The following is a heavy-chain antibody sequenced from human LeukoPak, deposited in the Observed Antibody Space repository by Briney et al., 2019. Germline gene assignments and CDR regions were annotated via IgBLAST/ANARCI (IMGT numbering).Heavy chain of an antibody. J-gene: IGHJ4*02. CDR3: VRGTGY. V-gene: IGHV3-64D*06. CDR1: GFTFSTYV. CDR2: ISSNGDNT. Sequence: TGGSLRLSCSVSGFTFSTYVMHWVRQAPGKGLEYVSAISSNGDNTYYADSVKGRFTISRDNSKNTLYLQMSSLRADDTAVYYCVRGTGYWSQGTLVTVSS.